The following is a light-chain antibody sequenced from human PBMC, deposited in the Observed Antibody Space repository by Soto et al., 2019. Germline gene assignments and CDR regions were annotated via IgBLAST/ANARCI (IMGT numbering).Light chain of an antibody. Sequence: QSALTQPASVSGSPGQSITISCTGTSSDVGGYNYVSWYQQHPGKAPKLMIYEVSNRPSGLSNRFSGSKSGNTASLTISGLQAEDGADYCCSSYPSSSTVVFGGGTKLAVL. CDR2: EVS. CDR3: SSYPSSSTVV. CDR1: SSDVGGYNY. J-gene: IGLJ2*01. V-gene: IGLV2-14*01.